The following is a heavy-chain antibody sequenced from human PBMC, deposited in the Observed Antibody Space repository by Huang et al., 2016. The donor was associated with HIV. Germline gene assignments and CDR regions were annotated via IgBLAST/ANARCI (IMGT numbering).Heavy chain of an antibody. CDR1: GGSFSGYY. CDR2: INHSEGT. CDR3: ARGQGGYYYYYMDV. J-gene: IGHJ6*03. Sequence: QVQLQQWGAGLLRPSETLSLTCAVYGGSFSGYYGTWIRQPPGKGLEWIGEINHSEGTNYHPSLKSRVTISVDTSRNQFSLTLTSVTAADTAVYYCARGQGGYYYYYMDVWGKGTTVTVSS. V-gene: IGHV4-34*01.